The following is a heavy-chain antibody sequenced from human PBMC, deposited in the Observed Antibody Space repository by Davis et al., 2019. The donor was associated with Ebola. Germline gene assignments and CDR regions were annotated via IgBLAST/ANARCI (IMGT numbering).Heavy chain of an antibody. CDR1: GGSISSGDYY. CDR2: INHSGST. V-gene: IGHV4-39*07. Sequence: PGGSLRLSCTVSGGSISSGDYYWSWIRQPPGKGLEWIGEINHSGSTNYNPSLKSRVTISVDTSKNQFSLKLSSVTAADTAVYYCARGQDGSGRNWFDPWGQGTLVTVSS. J-gene: IGHJ5*02. D-gene: IGHD3-10*01. CDR3: ARGQDGSGRNWFDP.